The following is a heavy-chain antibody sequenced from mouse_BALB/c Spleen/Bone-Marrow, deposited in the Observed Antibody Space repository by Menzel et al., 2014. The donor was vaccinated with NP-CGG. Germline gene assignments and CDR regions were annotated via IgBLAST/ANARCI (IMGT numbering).Heavy chain of an antibody. D-gene: IGHD2-4*01. CDR3: TRTYDYDEGGFDY. CDR2: IYPSDSYT. Sequence: VQLQQSGAELVRPGASVKLSCKASGYTFTSYWINWVKQRPGQGLEWIGNIYPSDSYTNYNQKFKDNATLTVDKSSSTAYMQLSSPTSEDSAVYYCTRTYDYDEGGFDYWGQGTTLTVSS. V-gene: IGHV1-69*02. J-gene: IGHJ2*01. CDR1: GYTFTSYW.